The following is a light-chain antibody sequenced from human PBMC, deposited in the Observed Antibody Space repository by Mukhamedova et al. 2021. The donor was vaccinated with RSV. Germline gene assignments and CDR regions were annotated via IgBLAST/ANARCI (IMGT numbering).Light chain of an antibody. V-gene: IGLV3-1*01. CDR1: Y. CDR2: QDS. CDR3: QAWDSSIHVA. Sequence: YACWYQQKPGQSPVLVIYQDSKRPSGIPERFSGSNSANTATLTISGTQAMDEADYYCQAWDSSIHVAFGGGTQLTVL. J-gene: IGLJ2*01.